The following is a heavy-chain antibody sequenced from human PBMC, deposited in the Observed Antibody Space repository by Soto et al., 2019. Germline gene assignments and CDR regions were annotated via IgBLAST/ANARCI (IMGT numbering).Heavy chain of an antibody. J-gene: IGHJ6*02. Sequence: EVQLVESGGGLVQPGGSLRLSCAASGFTFSSYWMHWVRQAPGQGLVWVSRLNTDGSTTNYADSVKGRFTISRDNAKNTLYLQMNSLRAEDTAVYYCARGVRNNYCADVWGQGTTVTVSS. CDR2: LNTDGSTT. CDR3: ARGVRNNYCADV. D-gene: IGHD1-1*01. V-gene: IGHV3-74*01. CDR1: GFTFSSYW.